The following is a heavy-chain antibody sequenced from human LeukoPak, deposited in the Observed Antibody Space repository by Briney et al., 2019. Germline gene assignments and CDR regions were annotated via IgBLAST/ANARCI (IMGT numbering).Heavy chain of an antibody. CDR1: GFTFSSYA. CDR2: ISGSGGST. Sequence: GGSLRLSCAASGFTFSSYAMSWVRQAPGKGLEWVSAISGSGGSTYYADSVKGRFTISRDNSKNSLYLQMNSLRAEDTAVYYCARDRGSGYFDYWGQGTLVTVSS. D-gene: IGHD3-22*01. CDR3: ARDRGSGYFDY. J-gene: IGHJ4*02. V-gene: IGHV3-23*01.